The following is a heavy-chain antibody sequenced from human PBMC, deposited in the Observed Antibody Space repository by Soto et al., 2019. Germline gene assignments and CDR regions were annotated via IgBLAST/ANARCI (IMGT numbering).Heavy chain of an antibody. CDR3: ARGLLIRGIYYYGMDV. Sequence: GGSLRLSCAASGFTFSSYAMSWVRQAPGKGLEWVSAISGSGGSTYYADSVKGRFTISRDNSKNTLYLQMNSLRAEDTAVYYCARGLLIRGIYYYGMDVWGQGTTVTVSS. J-gene: IGHJ6*02. V-gene: IGHV3-23*01. CDR2: ISGSGGST. CDR1: GFTFSSYA. D-gene: IGHD1-26*01.